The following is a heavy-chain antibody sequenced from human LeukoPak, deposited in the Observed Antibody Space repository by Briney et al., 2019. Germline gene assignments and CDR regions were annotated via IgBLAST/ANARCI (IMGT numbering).Heavy chain of an antibody. D-gene: IGHD6-19*01. CDR2: IYYSGST. Sequence: SETLSLTCTVSGGSISSSSYYWGWIRQPPGKGLEWIGSIYYSGSTYYNPSLKSRVTISVDTSKNQFSLKLSSVTAADTVVYYCAREQQWLEPFDYWGQGTLVTVSS. CDR1: GGSISSSSYY. CDR3: AREQQWLEPFDY. J-gene: IGHJ4*02. V-gene: IGHV4-39*07.